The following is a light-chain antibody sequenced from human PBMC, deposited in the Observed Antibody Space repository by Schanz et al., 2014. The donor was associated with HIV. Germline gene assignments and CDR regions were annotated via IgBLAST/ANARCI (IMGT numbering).Light chain of an antibody. CDR2: EVI. Sequence: QSALTQPPSASGSPGQSVTISCTGTSRDVGGYNYVSWYQQHPGKAPKLMIYEVIKRPSGVPDRFSGSKSGSTASLTVSGLQPEDEADYYCSSYAGSNNVVFGGGTKLTVL. CDR3: SSYAGSNNVV. J-gene: IGLJ2*01. CDR1: SRDVGGYNY. V-gene: IGLV2-8*01.